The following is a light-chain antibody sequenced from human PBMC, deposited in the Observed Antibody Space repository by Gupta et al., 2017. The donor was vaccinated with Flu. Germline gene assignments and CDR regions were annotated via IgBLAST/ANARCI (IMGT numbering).Light chain of an antibody. CDR3: NSYTSLSTWV. CDR2: EVS. CDR1: SSDVGAYNY. J-gene: IGLJ3*02. Sequence: SALTQTAYVSGPPGQSINISCPGRSSDVGAYNYVSWYQQHPGQAPKLIIYEVSNRPSGVSNRCSASKSGNTSSLAISGLQAEDEADYYCNSYTSLSTWVFGVGTKLTVL. V-gene: IGLV2-14*01.